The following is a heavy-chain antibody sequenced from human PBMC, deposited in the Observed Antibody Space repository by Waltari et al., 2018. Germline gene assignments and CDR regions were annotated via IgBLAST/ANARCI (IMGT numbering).Heavy chain of an antibody. CDR1: GYMVESFN. CDR3: ARGNSGADY. Sequence: QVQLVQSGAEVRKPGASVTVSCKPSGYMVESFNIIRVRQAPGQGLEWMAWMSPADGDAGYAQKFQGRVTLTRDMSVSTAYMEVTSLRLDDTAVYYCARGNSGADYWGQGTLVTV. V-gene: IGHV1-8*01. J-gene: IGHJ4*02. D-gene: IGHD1-26*01. CDR2: MSPADGDA.